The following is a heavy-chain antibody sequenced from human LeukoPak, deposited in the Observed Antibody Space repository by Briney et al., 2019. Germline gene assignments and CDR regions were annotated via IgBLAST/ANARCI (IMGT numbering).Heavy chain of an antibody. J-gene: IGHJ4*02. CDR1: GFTFSSYA. D-gene: IGHD3-22*01. V-gene: IGHV3-23*01. CDR3: AKGSYYDSSGCFYFDY. Sequence: GGSLRLSCAASGFTFSSYAMSWVSQAPGKGLEWVSGISGRGDNTYYADSVKGRFTISRDNSKNTLYVQVNSLGTEDTAAYYCAKGSYYDSSGCFYFDYWGQGTLVTVSS. CDR2: ISGRGDNT.